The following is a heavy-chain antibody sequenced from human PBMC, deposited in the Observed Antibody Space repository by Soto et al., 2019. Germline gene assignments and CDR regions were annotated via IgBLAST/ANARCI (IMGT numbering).Heavy chain of an antibody. J-gene: IGHJ3*02. CDR3: VRGPSLGAFDI. CDR2: ISPNGNNA. Sequence: QVQLVESGGYVVQPGRSLRLSCAASGSTFRSDDIHWVRQAPGKGLEWVAHISPNGNNAFYADSVKGRFTISRDNARNTVCLQVNSLRPEDTAVFHCVRGPSLGAFDIWGQGTLVTVSS. CDR1: GSTFRSDD. V-gene: IGHV3-30-3*01.